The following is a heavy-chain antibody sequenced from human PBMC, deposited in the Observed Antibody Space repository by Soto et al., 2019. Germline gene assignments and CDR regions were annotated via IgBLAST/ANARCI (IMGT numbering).Heavy chain of an antibody. CDR3: ARAVYGCHNWNCGWNWFDP. Sequence: SQTLSLTCAISGDSGSSNSAAWNWIRQSPSRGLEWLGRTYYRSKWYNDYAVSVKSRITINPDTSKNQFSLQLNSVTPEDTAVYYCARAVYGCHNWNCGWNWFDPWGQGTLVTVSS. D-gene: IGHD1-7*01. V-gene: IGHV6-1*01. J-gene: IGHJ5*02. CDR1: GDSGSSNSAA. CDR2: TYYRSKWYN.